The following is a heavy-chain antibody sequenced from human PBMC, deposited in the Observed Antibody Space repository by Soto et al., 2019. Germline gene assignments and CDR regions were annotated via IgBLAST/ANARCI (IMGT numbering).Heavy chain of an antibody. Sequence: SETLSLTCTVSGGSIRNYSWRWIRQPPGKGLEWIGYIYYSGSTNYNPSLKSRVTISVDTSKNQFSLKLNSVTAADTAVYYCARENYGDFFDYWGQGTLVTVSS. V-gene: IGHV4-59*01. CDR3: ARENYGDFFDY. D-gene: IGHD4-17*01. CDR2: IYYSGST. CDR1: GGSIRNYS. J-gene: IGHJ4*02.